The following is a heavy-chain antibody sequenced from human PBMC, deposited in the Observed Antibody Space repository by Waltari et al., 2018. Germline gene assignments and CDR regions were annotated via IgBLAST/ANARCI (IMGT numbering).Heavy chain of an antibody. CDR1: GFTFSSYD. Sequence: EVQLVESGGGLVQPGGSLRLSCAASGFTFSSYDMHWVRQATGKGLEWVSAIGTAGDTYYPGSVKGRFTISRENAKNSLYLQMNSLRAGDTAVYYCARATGYYYGSGSLDAFDIWGQGTMVTVSS. J-gene: IGHJ3*02. CDR2: IGTAGDT. CDR3: ARATGYYYGSGSLDAFDI. V-gene: IGHV3-13*01. D-gene: IGHD3-10*01.